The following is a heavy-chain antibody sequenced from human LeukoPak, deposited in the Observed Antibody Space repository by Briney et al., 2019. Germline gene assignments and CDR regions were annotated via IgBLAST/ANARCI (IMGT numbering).Heavy chain of an antibody. Sequence: GGSLRLSCAASGFTFDDYAMHWVRHAPGKGLEWVSGISWNSGSIGYADSVKGRFTISRDNAKNSLYLQMNSLRAEDTALYYCAKGRDYYDSSGYYDAFDIWGQGTMVTVSS. D-gene: IGHD3-22*01. CDR2: ISWNSGSI. CDR1: GFTFDDYA. CDR3: AKGRDYYDSSGYYDAFDI. V-gene: IGHV3-9*01. J-gene: IGHJ3*02.